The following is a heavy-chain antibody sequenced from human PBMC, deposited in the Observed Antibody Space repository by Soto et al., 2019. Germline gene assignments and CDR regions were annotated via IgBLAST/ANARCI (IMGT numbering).Heavy chain of an antibody. J-gene: IGHJ5*02. D-gene: IGHD4-17*01. V-gene: IGHV4-4*08. CDR3: ANLHGARFDP. Sequence: PSETLSLTCTVSGGSISTNYWSWIRQPPGKGLEWIGYISSSGYTNYNASLKSRITISIDTSKNQFSLKLTSVTAADTAVYYCANLHGARFDPWGQGTLVTVSS. CDR1: GGSISTNY. CDR2: ISSSGYT.